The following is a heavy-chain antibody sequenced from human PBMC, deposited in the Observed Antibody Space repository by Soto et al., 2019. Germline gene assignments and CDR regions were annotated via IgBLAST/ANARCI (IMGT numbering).Heavy chain of an antibody. CDR1: GFTFSRYG. Sequence: GGPLRLSCAASGFTFSRYGMHWVRQAPGKGLEWVAVIWYDGSNKYYADSVKGRFTISRDNSKNTLYLQMNSLRAEDTAVYYCAKDRRSGSYYGTLDYWGQGTLVTVSS. V-gene: IGHV3-30*02. D-gene: IGHD1-26*01. CDR2: IWYDGSNK. CDR3: AKDRRSGSYYGTLDY. J-gene: IGHJ4*02.